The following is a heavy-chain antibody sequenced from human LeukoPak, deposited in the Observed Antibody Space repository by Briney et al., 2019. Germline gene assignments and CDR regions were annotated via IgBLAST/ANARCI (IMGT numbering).Heavy chain of an antibody. D-gene: IGHD6-13*01. V-gene: IGHV3-21*01. CDR1: GFTFSSYS. J-gene: IGHJ5*02. CDR3: ARVATYSSSGYDWFDP. CDR2: ISSSSSYI. Sequence: GGSLRLSCAASGFTFSSYSMNWVRQAPGKGLEWVSSISSSSSYIYYADSVKGRFTISRDNAKNSLYLQMKSLRAEETAVYYCARVATYSSSGYDWFDPWGQGTLVTVSS.